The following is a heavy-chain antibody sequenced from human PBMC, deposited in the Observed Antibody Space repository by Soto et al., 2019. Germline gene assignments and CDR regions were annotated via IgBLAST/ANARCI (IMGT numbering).Heavy chain of an antibody. J-gene: IGHJ6*04. V-gene: IGHV4-39*01. D-gene: IGHD1-26*01. CDR2: IYYSGST. CDR1: GGSISSSSYY. Sequence: SETLSLTCTVSGGSISSSSYYWGWIRQPPGKGLERIGSIYYSGSTYYNPSLKSRVTISVDTSKSQFSLKLSSVTAADTAVYYCARGWEDPAPSGLDVCGKGTTVTVSS. CDR3: ARGWEDPAPSGLDV.